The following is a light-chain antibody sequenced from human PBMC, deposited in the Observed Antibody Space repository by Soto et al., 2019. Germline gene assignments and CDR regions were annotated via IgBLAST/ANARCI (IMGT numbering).Light chain of an antibody. Sequence: DIQMTQSPSTLSASVGDRVTITCRASQSTSTWLAWYQQRPGKTPKLLISEASKLESGVPSRFSGSGSGTEFTLTISSLQPDDFATYYCQQDITYPYAFGKGTKVEIK. V-gene: IGKV1-5*03. J-gene: IGKJ1*01. CDR3: QQDITYPYA. CDR1: QSTSTW. CDR2: EAS.